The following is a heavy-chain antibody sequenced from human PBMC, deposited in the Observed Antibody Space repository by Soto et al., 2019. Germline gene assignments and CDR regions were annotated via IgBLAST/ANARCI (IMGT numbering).Heavy chain of an antibody. D-gene: IGHD2-2*01. Sequence: QVQLVESGGGVVQPGRSLRLSCAASGFTFSSYGMHWVRQAPGKGLEWVAVISYDGSNKYYADSVKGRFTISRDNSKNTLYLQMNSLRAEDTAVYYCAKEVGDCSSTSCRLFYYYYYGMDVW. CDR3: AKEVGDCSSTSCRLFYYYYYGMDV. V-gene: IGHV3-30*18. J-gene: IGHJ6*01. CDR2: ISYDGSNK. CDR1: GFTFSSYG.